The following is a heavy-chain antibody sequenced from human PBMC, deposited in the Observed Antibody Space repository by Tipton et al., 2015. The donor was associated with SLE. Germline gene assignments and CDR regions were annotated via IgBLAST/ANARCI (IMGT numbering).Heavy chain of an antibody. V-gene: IGHV3-7*01. CDR3: ARVVIVATWDI. CDR1: GFPFSSYW. D-gene: IGHD5-12*01. CDR2: IKQDGSEK. Sequence: SLRLSCAASGFPFSSYWMHWVRQVPGKGLEWVANIKQDGSEKYYVDSVKGRFTISRDNAKNSLYLQMNSLRAEDTAVYYCARVVIVATWDIWGQGTMVTVSS. J-gene: IGHJ3*02.